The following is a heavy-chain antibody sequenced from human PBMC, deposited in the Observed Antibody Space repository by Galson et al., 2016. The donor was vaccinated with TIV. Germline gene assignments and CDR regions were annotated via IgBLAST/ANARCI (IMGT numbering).Heavy chain of an antibody. V-gene: IGHV4-39*01. Sequence: LSLTCTVSGGSINSDLYYWAWIRQPPGKGLEWIATIYYTGSTYYNPSLKSRVSITMDTPKNQFPRKLSTVTAADTAVYYCARRTHYDSSGYSDAFDIWGQGTMVPASS. D-gene: IGHD3-22*01. CDR1: GGSINSDLYY. CDR3: ARRTHYDSSGYSDAFDI. CDR2: IYYTGST. J-gene: IGHJ3*02.